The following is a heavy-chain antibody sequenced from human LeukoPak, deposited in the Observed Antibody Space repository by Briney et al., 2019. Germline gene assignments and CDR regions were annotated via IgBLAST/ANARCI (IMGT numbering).Heavy chain of an antibody. D-gene: IGHD2-2*02. CDR3: ASSVVPAAISYFDY. J-gene: IGHJ4*02. V-gene: IGHV3-30-3*01. CDR2: ISYDGSNK. CDR1: GCTFSSYA. Sequence: GGSLRLSCAASGCTFSSYAMHWVRQAPGKGLEWVAVISYDGSNKYYADSVKGRFTISRDNSKNTLYLQMNSLRAEDTAVYYCASSVVPAAISYFDYWGQGTLVTVSS.